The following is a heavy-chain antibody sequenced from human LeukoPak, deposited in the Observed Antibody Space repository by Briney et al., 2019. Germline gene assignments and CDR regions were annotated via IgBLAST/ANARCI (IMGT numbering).Heavy chain of an antibody. D-gene: IGHD1-7*01. J-gene: IGHJ4*02. CDR1: GGSISSSSYY. CDR2: VYYRGNT. V-gene: IGHV4-39*07. CDR3: ARGDWKYGDFDR. Sequence: SETLSLTCAVSGGSISSSSYYWGWIRQPPGKGLEWIGSVYYRGNTYYNPSLKSRVTTSVDTSKNQFSLKVSSMTAADTAVYCCARGDWKYGDFDRWGQGTLVTVSS.